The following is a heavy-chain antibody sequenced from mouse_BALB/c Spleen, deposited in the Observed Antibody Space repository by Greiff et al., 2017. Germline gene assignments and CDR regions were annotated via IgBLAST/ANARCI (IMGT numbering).Heavy chain of an antibody. J-gene: IGHJ4*01. CDR3: ATIYYGNYGYAMDY. CDR1: GFTFSSFG. D-gene: IGHD2-1*01. V-gene: IGHV5-17*02. CDR2: ISSGSSTI. Sequence: EVKVVESGGGLVQPGGSRKLSCAASGFTFSSFGMHWVRQAPEKGLEWVAYISSGSSTIYYADTVKGRFTISRDNPKNTLFLQMTSLRSEDTAMYYCATIYYGNYGYAMDYWGQGTSVTVSS.